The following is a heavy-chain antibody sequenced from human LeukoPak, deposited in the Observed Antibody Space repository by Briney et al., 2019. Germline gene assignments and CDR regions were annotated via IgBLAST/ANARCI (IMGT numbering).Heavy chain of an antibody. Sequence: GGSLRLSCAASGFTFSSYGMHWVRQAPGKGLEWVAFIRYDGSNKYYADSVKGRFTISRDNSKNTLYLQMNSLRAEDTAVYYCAKDRSYSPFFDYWGQGTLVTVSS. J-gene: IGHJ4*02. CDR1: GFTFSSYG. CDR2: IRYDGSNK. D-gene: IGHD1-26*01. CDR3: AKDRSYSPFFDY. V-gene: IGHV3-30*02.